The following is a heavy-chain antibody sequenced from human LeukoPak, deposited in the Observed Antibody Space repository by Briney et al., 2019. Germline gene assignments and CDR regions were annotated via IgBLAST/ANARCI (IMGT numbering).Heavy chain of an antibody. CDR2: IYYSGST. CDR1: GGSISSSSYY. J-gene: IGHJ6*03. V-gene: IGHV4-39*07. D-gene: IGHD2-2*01. Sequence: SETLSLTCTVSGGSISSSSYYWGWIRQPPGKGLEWIGSIYYSGSTYYNPSLKSRVTISVDTSKNQFSLKLSSVTAADTAVYYCARIVVPAATGYYYMDVWGKGTTVTVSS. CDR3: ARIVVPAATGYYYMDV.